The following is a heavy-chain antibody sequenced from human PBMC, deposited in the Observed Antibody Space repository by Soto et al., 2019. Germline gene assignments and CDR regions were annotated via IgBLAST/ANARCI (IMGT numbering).Heavy chain of an antibody. CDR3: ATDSTGYYSDAFDV. Sequence: QLQESGPGLVKPSETLSLTCTVPGAAMSSYYWSWLRQSPGKGLEWIGYIYNSGTTDYNPSLKSRVTISVERSKFQFSLKLTSVTAADTAVYYCATDSTGYYSDAFDVWGQGARVIVSS. D-gene: IGHD3-22*01. J-gene: IGHJ3*01. CDR2: IYNSGTT. CDR1: GAAMSSYY. V-gene: IGHV4-59*03.